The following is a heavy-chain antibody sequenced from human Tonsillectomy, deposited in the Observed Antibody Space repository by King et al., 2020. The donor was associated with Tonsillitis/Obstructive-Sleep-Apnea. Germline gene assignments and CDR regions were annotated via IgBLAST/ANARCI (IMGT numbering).Heavy chain of an antibody. Sequence: VQLVESGGGLVQPGGSLRLSCAASGFSFNAYSMNWVRQAPGKGLEWVSHIRITSSSIQYADSVKGRFTISGDDAKNSVYLQMNSLRDEDTAVYYCVRDVDWAFDYWGQGTLVTVSS. D-gene: IGHD3-9*01. CDR3: VRDVDWAFDY. J-gene: IGHJ4*02. CDR1: GFSFNAYS. V-gene: IGHV3-48*02. CDR2: IRITSSSI.